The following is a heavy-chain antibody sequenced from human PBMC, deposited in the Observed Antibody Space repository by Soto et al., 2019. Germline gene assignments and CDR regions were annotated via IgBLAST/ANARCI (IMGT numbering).Heavy chain of an antibody. D-gene: IGHD4-17*01. CDR2: IWSEGSNK. CDR3: AREDYGGNGPWGPKHYYGMDV. V-gene: IGHV3-33*01. J-gene: IGHJ6*02. CDR1: GFTFSSYG. Sequence: QVPLVESGGGVVQPGRSLRLSCAASGFTFSSYGMHWVRQAPGKGLELVAVIWSEGSNKYYADSVKGRVTNSRDNSKNKLYRQMNSLRAEDTAVYYCAREDYGGNGPWGPKHYYGMDVWGQGTTVTVSS.